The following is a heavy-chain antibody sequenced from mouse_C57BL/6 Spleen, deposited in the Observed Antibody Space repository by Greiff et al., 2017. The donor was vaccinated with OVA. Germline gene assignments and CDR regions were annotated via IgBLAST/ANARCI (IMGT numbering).Heavy chain of an antibody. CDR3: ARSGGAMDY. V-gene: IGHV1-26*01. Sequence: VQLQQSGPELVKPGASVKISCTASGYTFTDYYMNWVKQSHGKSLEWIGDINPNNGGTSYNQKFKGKATLTVDKSSSTAYMELRSLTSEDSAVYYCARSGGAMDYWGQGTSVTVSS. D-gene: IGHD3-1*01. CDR1: GYTFTDYY. CDR2: INPNNGGT. J-gene: IGHJ4*01.